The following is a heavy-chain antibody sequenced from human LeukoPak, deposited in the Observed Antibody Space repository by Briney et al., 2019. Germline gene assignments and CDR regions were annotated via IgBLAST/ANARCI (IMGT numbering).Heavy chain of an antibody. CDR2: IYTSGST. D-gene: IGHD2-21*01. V-gene: IGHV4-61*02. Sequence: SETLSLTCTVSVGSISSGSYYWSWIRQPAGKGLEWIGRIYTSGSTNYNPSLKSRVTISVDTSKNQFSLKLSSVTAADTAVYYCARSLFPAFDIWGQGTMVTVSS. CDR3: ARSLFPAFDI. J-gene: IGHJ3*02. CDR1: VGSISSGSYY.